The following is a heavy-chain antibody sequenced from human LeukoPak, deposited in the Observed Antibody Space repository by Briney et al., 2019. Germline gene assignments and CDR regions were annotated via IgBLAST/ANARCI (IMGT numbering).Heavy chain of an antibody. CDR2: IIPIFGTA. CDR3: ASSGYSYGSDYGMDV. V-gene: IGHV1-69*05. CDR1: GGTFSSYA. Sequence: ASVKVSCKASGGTFSSYAISWVRQAPGQGLEWMGGIIPIFGTANYAQKFQGRVTITTDESTSTAYMELSSLRSEDTAVYYCASSGYSYGSDYGMDVWGQGTTVTVSS. J-gene: IGHJ6*02. D-gene: IGHD5-18*01.